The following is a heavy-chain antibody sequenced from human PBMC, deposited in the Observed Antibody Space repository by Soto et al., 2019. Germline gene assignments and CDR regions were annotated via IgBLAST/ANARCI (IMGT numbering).Heavy chain of an antibody. CDR3: ARQVYSYSHYFDS. D-gene: IGHD5-18*01. J-gene: IGHJ4*02. CDR2: ISTYNGNT. V-gene: IGHV1-18*04. CDR1: GYTFINYG. Sequence: ASVKVSCKASGYTFINYGISWVRQAPGQGLEWMAWISTYNGNTNYAQKVQGRVTLTTDTSTGTAYMEPRSLRSDDTAVYYCARQVYSYSHYFDSWGQGTLVTVSS.